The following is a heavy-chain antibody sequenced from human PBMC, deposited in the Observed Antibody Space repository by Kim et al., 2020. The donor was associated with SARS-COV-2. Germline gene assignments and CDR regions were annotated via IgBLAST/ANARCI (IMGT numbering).Heavy chain of an antibody. J-gene: IGHJ6*02. V-gene: IGHV1-18*01. D-gene: IGHD6-13*01. CDR1: GYTFTSYG. Sequence: ASVKVSCKASGYTFTSYGISWVRQAPGQGLEWMGWISAYNGNTNYAQKLQGRVTMTTDTSTSTAYMELRSLRSDDTAVYYCARDDSSSWYDKRYGMDVWGQGTTVTVSS. CDR2: ISAYNGNT. CDR3: ARDDSSSWYDKRYGMDV.